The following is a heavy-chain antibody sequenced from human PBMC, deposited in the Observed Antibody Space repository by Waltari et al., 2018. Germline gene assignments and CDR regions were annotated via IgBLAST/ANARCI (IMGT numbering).Heavy chain of an antibody. CDR2: IYYTGST. Sequence: QVQLQESGPSLLKPSETLSLVCTVSGGSLRGFYWSWGRQPPGKGLDWIGYIYYTGSTNFNPSLKSRVTMSVDTSKNQFSLKLSSVTAADTAFYYCARGGGGDWEWFDPWGQGTLVTVSS. J-gene: IGHJ5*02. CDR3: ARGGGGDWEWFDP. V-gene: IGHV4-59*01. CDR1: GGSLRGFY. D-gene: IGHD2-21*02.